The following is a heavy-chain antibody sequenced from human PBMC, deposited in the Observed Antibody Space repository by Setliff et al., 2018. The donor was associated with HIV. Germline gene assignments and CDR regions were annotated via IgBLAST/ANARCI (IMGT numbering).Heavy chain of an antibody. CDR1: GYMFTGYY. Sequence: ASVKVSCKASGYMFTGYYMHWVRQAPGQGLEWMGWINPNSGGTDSAKKFQGRVTMSRETSISTAYMELSRLRAEDTAVYFCARSLWREVGCYMDVWGKGTTVTVSS. D-gene: IGHD3-3*01. CDR3: ARSLWREVGCYMDV. CDR2: INPNSGGT. J-gene: IGHJ6*03. V-gene: IGHV1-2*02.